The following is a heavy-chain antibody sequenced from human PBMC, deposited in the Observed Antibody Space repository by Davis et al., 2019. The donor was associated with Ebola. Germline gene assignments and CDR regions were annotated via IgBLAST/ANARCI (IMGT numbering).Heavy chain of an antibody. V-gene: IGHV4-31*03. CDR3: ARDLRYDSSGYDYYFYMDV. CDR1: GGFISRGGSY. D-gene: IGHD3-22*01. Sequence: PSETLSLTRTVSGGFISRGGSYWTWIRQHPGKGLEWIGYIYYSGSTYYKPSLKSRVTISLDTSKNQFSLNLYSVTAADTAVYYCARDLRYDSSGYDYYFYMDVWGKGTTVTVSS. J-gene: IGHJ6*03. CDR2: IYYSGST.